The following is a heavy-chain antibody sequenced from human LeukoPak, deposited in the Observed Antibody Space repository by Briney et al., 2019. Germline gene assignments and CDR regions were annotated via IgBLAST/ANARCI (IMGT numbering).Heavy chain of an antibody. D-gene: IGHD2-2*01. CDR1: GFTFSSYW. CDR2: IKQDGSEK. V-gene: IGHV3-7*04. CDR3: ARGIASTSYDAFDI. J-gene: IGHJ3*02. Sequence: PGGSLRLSCAASGFTFSSYWMSWVRQAPGKGLEWVANIKQDGSEKYYVDSVKGRFTISRDNAKNSLYLQMNSLRAEDTAVYYCARGIASTSYDAFDIWGQGTMVTVSS.